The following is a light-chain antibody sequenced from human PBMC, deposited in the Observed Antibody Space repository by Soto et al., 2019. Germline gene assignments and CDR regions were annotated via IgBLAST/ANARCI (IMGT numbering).Light chain of an antibody. Sequence: EIVMTQSPATLSVSPGERATLSCRASQSVSSKLAWYQQKPGQAPRLLIHGASIRATGIPARFSGSRSGTEFTLTINSLQSEDFAVYYCQRYNNWPLTFGGGTKVDIK. CDR2: GAS. V-gene: IGKV3-15*01. CDR1: QSVSSK. CDR3: QRYNNWPLT. J-gene: IGKJ4*01.